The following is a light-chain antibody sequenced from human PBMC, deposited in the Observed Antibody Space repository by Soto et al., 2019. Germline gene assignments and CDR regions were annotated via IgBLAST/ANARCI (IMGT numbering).Light chain of an antibody. CDR2: GAS. J-gene: IGKJ1*01. Sequence: EIVITQSPPTLSVSPGERAPLSCRASQSVSSNLAWYQQKPGQAPRLLIYGASTRATGIPARFSGSGSGTEFTLTISSLQSEDFALYYCQHYNNWPPAWTFGQGTKVDIK. CDR1: QSVSSN. CDR3: QHYNNWPPAWT. V-gene: IGKV3-15*01.